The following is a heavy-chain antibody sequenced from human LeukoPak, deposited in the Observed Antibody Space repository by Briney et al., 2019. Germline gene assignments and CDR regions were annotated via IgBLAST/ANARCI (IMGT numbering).Heavy chain of an antibody. V-gene: IGHV1-18*01. CDR2: ISAYNGNT. Sequence: ASVKVSCKASGYTFTSYGISWVRQAPGQGLEWMGWISAYNGNTNYAQKLQGRVTMTTDTSTSTAYMELRSLRSDDTAVYYCAREWNLGYCSSTSCPTSDYWGQGTLVTVSS. CDR3: AREWNLGYCSSTSCPTSDY. J-gene: IGHJ4*02. D-gene: IGHD2-2*01. CDR1: GYTFTSYG.